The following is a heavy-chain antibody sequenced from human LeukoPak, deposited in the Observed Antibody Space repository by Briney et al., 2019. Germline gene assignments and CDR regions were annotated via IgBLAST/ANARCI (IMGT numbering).Heavy chain of an antibody. J-gene: IGHJ3*02. D-gene: IGHD3-22*01. CDR1: GGSISTYY. CDR2: IYYSGST. CDR3: AREYYYDSSGYYPPHAFDI. V-gene: IGHV4-59*01. Sequence: PSETLSLTCTASGGSISTYYWSWIRQPPGRGLEWIGYIYYSGSTNYNPSLKSRVTISVDTSKKQFSLKLSSVTAADTAVCYCAREYYYDSSGYYPPHAFDIWGQGTMVTVSS.